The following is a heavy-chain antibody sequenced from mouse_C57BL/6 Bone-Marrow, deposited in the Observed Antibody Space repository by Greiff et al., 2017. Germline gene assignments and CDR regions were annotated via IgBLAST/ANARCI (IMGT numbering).Heavy chain of an antibody. V-gene: IGHV5-2*01. J-gene: IGHJ3*01. D-gene: IGHD2-3*01. CDR1: EYAFPSHD. CDR2: INRDGGST. Sequence: EVKLMESGGGLVQPGESLKLSCESNEYAFPSHDMSWVRKTPEKRLELVAAINRDGGSTYYPDTMERRFIISRDNTKKTLYLQMSSLRSEDTALYYCARHDDDGYATPFAYWGQGTLVTVSA. CDR3: ARHDDDGYATPFAY.